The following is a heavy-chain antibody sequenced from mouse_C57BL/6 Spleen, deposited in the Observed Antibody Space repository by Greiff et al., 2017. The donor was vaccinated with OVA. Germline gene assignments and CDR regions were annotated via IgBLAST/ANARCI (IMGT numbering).Heavy chain of an antibody. CDR2: INPGSGGT. V-gene: IGHV1-54*01. J-gene: IGHJ4*01. D-gene: IGHD2-4*01. CDR1: GYAFTNYL. CDR3: SRSDDYDGRDYAMDY. Sequence: QVQLQQSGAELVRPGTSVKVSCKASGYAFTNYLIEWVKQRPGQGLEWIGVINPGSGGTNYTEKFKGKATLTADKSSSTAYMQLSSLTSEDSAVYVCSRSDDYDGRDYAMDYWGQGTSVTVSS.